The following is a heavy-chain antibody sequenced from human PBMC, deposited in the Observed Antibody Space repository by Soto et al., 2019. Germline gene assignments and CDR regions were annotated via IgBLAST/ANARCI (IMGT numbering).Heavy chain of an antibody. CDR3: ARVAVTTYYFDY. CDR1: GFTFTSYW. J-gene: IGHJ4*01. Sequence: EVQLVESGGDLVQPGGSLRLSCAASGFTFTSYWMHWVRQSPGKGLVWVSRINPDGSRTSYADSVKGRFTISRDNAKNTLYLQMNSRGADDPAVYYCARVAVTTYYFDYWGHGTLVTVSS. V-gene: IGHV3-74*01. CDR2: INPDGSRT. D-gene: IGHD4-17*01.